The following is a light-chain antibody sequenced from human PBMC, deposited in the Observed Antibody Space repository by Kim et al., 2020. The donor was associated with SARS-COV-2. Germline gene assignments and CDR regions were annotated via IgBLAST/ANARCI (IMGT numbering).Light chain of an antibody. CDR2: KAS. CDR3: QQYESYWT. CDR1: QSISSW. J-gene: IGKJ1*01. Sequence: DIQVTQSPSTLSASVGDRVTITCRASQSISSWLAWYQQKPGKAPKLLIYKASSLESGVPSRFSGSGSGTEFTLTISSLQPDDFATYYCQQYESYWTFGQGTKVDIK. V-gene: IGKV1-5*03.